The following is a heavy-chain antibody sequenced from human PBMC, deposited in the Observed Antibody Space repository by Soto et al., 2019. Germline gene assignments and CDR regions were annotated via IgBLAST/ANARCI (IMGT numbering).Heavy chain of an antibody. CDR2: IFLESDRT. CDR1: GTAFNESA. V-gene: IGHV3-9*01. Sequence: LRLSCAVCGTAFNESAMDWGRQAPGKGLEWVSGIFLESDRTVYADSVKGRFTTSRDKAKNSLYLQRNSLRPEDTALYYCGKDGKAGGLDFWGQGTLVTVSS. J-gene: IGHJ4*02. CDR3: GKDGKAGGLDF. D-gene: IGHD2-15*01.